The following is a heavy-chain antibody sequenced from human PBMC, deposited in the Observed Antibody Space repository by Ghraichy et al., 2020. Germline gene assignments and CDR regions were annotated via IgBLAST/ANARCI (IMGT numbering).Heavy chain of an antibody. V-gene: IGHV4-38-2*02. CDR3: ARGVFDSSGYSFDY. D-gene: IGHD3-22*01. CDR2: IYHSGST. CDR1: GYSISSGYY. Sequence: SETLSLTCTVSGYSISSGYYWGWIRQPPGKGLEWIGSIYHSGSTYYNPSLKSRVTISVDTSKNQFSLKLSSVTAADTAVYYCARGVFDSSGYSFDYWGQGTLVTVSS. J-gene: IGHJ4*02.